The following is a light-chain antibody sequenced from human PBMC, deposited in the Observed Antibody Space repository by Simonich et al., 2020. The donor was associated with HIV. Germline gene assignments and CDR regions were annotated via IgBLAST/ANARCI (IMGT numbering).Light chain of an antibody. V-gene: IGLV3-21*03. CDR1: KIGSKS. CDR3: QVWDSSSDLWV. Sequence: SYVLTQPPSVSVAPGKTARITCGVNKIGSKSVHWYQQKTGQAPVLVVHEDSDRPSGIPERLSGSKSGNTATLTISRVEAGDEADYYCQVWDSSSDLWVFGGGTKLTVL. J-gene: IGLJ3*02. CDR2: EDS.